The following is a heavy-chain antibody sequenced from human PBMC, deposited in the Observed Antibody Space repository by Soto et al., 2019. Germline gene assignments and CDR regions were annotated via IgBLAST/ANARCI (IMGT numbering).Heavy chain of an antibody. V-gene: IGHV1-69*13. D-gene: IGHD3-3*01. CDR1: GGTFSSYA. CDR2: IIPIFGTA. Sequence: SVKVSCKASGGTFSSYAISWVRQAPGQGLEWMGGIIPIFGTANYAQKFQGRVTITADESTSTAYMELSSLRSEDTAVYYCARDGYYDFWSGYSRRPYYGIDVWGQGTTVTVSS. CDR3: ARDGYYDFWSGYSRRPYYGIDV. J-gene: IGHJ6*02.